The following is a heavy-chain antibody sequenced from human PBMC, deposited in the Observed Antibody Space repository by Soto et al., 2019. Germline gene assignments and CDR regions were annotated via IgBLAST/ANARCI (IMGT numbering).Heavy chain of an antibody. CDR3: ALTYSLPSLIFWSGYYTPTRFDY. J-gene: IGHJ4*02. D-gene: IGHD3-3*01. V-gene: IGHV2-70*01. CDR2: IDWDDDK. Sequence: SGPTLVKPTQTLTLTCTFSGFSLSTSGMCVSWIRQPPGKALEWLALIDWDDDKYYSTSLKTRLTISKDTSKNQVVLTMTNMDPVDTATYYCALTYSLPSLIFWSGYYTPTRFDYWGQGTLVTVSS. CDR1: GFSLSTSGMC.